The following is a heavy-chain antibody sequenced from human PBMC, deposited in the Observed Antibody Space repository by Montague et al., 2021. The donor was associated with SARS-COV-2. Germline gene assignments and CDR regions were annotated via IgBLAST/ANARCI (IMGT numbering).Heavy chain of an antibody. V-gene: IGHV2-70*01. D-gene: IGHD3-9*01. J-gene: IGHJ4*02. CDR1: GFSLSTSGMC. Sequence: PELVTPTQTLTLTCTFSGFSLSTSGMCVSWIRQPPGKALEWLALIDWDDDKYYSTSLKTRLTISKDTSKNQVVLTMTNMDPVDTATYYCARIRDYDILTGSYSGFDYWGQGTLVTVSS. CDR3: ARIRDYDILTGSYSGFDY. CDR2: IDWDDDK.